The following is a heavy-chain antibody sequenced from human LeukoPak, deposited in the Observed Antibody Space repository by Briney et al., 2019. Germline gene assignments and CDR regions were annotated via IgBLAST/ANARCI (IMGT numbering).Heavy chain of an antibody. Sequence: ASPKPSCKASPYTLTINGISLVRQAPRQPPYWMRSITPYNGHTNYSQNLQGRFTMTTETSTSTASIELNSLTSDDTAVYSYSTGPRFSANWFAPWGQGTLVTVSS. CDR2: ITPYNGHT. CDR3: STGPRFSANWFAP. D-gene: IGHD3-9*01. CDR1: PYTLTING. V-gene: IGHV1-18*04. J-gene: IGHJ5*02.